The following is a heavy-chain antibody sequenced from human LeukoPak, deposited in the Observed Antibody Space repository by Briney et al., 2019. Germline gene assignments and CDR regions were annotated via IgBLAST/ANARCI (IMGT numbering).Heavy chain of an antibody. J-gene: IGHJ4*02. CDR3: ASNYYDFWSGYYLDY. D-gene: IGHD3-3*01. CDR1: GFTFSSYS. CDR2: ISSSSSYI. Sequence: GGSLRLSCAASGFTFSSYSMNWVRQAPGKRLEWVSSISSSSSYIYYADSVKGRFTISRDNAKNSLYLQMNSLRAEDTAVYYCASNYYDFWSGYYLDYWGQGTLVTVSS. V-gene: IGHV3-21*01.